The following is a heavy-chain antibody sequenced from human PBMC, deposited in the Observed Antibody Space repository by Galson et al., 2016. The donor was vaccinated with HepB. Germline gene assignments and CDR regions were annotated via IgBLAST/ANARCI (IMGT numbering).Heavy chain of an antibody. CDR1: GYRFTSYW. D-gene: IGHD3-9*01. J-gene: IGHJ6*02. CDR3: ARRPVDDILTANLDV. V-gene: IGHV5-10-1*01. CDR2: IDPSDSYT. Sequence: QSGAEVKKPGESLRISCKGSGYRFTSYWISWVRQRPGKGLEWMGRIDPSDSYTNYSPSFQGHITISTDKSISTAYLQWSSLKASDTAMYYCARRPVDDILTANLDVWGQGTTVTVSS.